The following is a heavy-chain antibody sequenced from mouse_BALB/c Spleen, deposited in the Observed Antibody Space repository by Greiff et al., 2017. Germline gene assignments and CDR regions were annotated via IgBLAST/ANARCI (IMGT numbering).Heavy chain of an antibody. CDR3: VREGYYEYAMDY. CDR2: ISSGGSYT. Sequence: EVHLVESGGGLVKPGGSLKLSCAASGFTFSSYAMSWVRQSPEKRLEWVAEISSGGSYTYYPDTVTGRFTISRDNAKNTLYLEMSSLRSEDTAMYICVREGYYEYAMDYWGEGTSVTVSS. V-gene: IGHV5-9-4*01. J-gene: IGHJ4*01. CDR1: GFTFSSYA. D-gene: IGHD2-3*01.